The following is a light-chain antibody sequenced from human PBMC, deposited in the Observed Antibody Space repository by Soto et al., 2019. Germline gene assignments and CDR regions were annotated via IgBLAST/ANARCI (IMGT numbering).Light chain of an antibody. CDR3: LVSYSGARV. CDR1: TGAVTSGHY. Sequence: QAVVTQEPSLTVSPGGTVTLTCGSSTGAVTSGHYPHWFQQKPGQAPRTLIYDTSNRHSWTPARFSGSLLGGKAALTLSGAQPEDEADYYCLVSYSGARVFGGGTQLTVL. CDR2: DTS. V-gene: IGLV7-46*01. J-gene: IGLJ3*02.